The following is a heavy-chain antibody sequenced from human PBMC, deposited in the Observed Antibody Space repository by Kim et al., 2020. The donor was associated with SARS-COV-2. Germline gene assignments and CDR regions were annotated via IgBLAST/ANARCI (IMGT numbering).Heavy chain of an antibody. CDR2: ISGGGDKT. V-gene: IGHV3-23*01. D-gene: IGHD3-10*01. CDR3: AKDPGVEFITRGDN. J-gene: IGHJ4*02. CDR1: GLTFTNHA. Sequence: GGSLRLSCAASGLTFTNHAMSWVRQAPGKGLDWVSGISGGGDKTYYADFVKGRFTISRDNSKNTRYMYMNSLTAEDTAIDYCAKDPGVEFITRGDNWGQGTLGTVSS.